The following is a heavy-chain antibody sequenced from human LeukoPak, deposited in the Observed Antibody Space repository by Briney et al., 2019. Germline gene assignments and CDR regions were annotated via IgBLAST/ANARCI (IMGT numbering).Heavy chain of an antibody. J-gene: IGHJ4*02. Sequence: GRSLRLSCAASGFTFSKSWMLWVRKAPGRGLESVSRINTDGTVTTYADSVKGRFTVSRDNADNTMFLQMNSVRDEDTAVYYCATKQWLAPPPDSWGQGTPVTVSS. V-gene: IGHV3-74*01. D-gene: IGHD6-19*01. CDR2: INTDGTVT. CDR1: GFTFSKSW. CDR3: ATKQWLAPPPDS.